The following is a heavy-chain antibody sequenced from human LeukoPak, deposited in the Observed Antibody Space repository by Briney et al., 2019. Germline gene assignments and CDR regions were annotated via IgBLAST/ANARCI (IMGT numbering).Heavy chain of an antibody. CDR3: ARLGYCSSTSCEPQAWANYYFDY. V-gene: IGHV4-34*01. Sequence: SETLSLTCTVSGGSISSYYWSWIRQPPGKGLEWIGEINHSGSTNYNPSLKSRVTISVDTSKNQFSLKLSSVTAADTAVYYCARLGYCSSTSCEPQAWANYYFDYWGQGTLVTVSS. J-gene: IGHJ4*02. CDR2: INHSGST. CDR1: GGSISSYY. D-gene: IGHD2-2*01.